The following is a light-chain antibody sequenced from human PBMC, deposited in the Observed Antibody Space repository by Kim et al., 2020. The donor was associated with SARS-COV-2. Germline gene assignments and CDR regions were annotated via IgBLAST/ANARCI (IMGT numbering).Light chain of an antibody. CDR2: DVS. J-gene: IGLJ1*01. V-gene: IGLV2-11*01. CDR1: SSDVGGYDY. CDR3: CSFAGRYYV. Sequence: QSALTQPRSVSGSPGQSVTISCTGTSSDVGGYDYVSWYQQHPGKAPKVIVYDVSKRPSGVPDRFSGSKSGNTASLTISGLQAEDETDYYCCSFAGRYYVFGTGTKVTVL.